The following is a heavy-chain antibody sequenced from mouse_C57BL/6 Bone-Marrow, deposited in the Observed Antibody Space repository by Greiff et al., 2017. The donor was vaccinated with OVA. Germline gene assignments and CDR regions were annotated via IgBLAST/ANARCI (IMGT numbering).Heavy chain of an antibody. CDR3: ARTHYYGSDWYFDV. CDR1: GFSLTSYA. Sequence: VKLVESGPGLVAPSQSLSITCTVSGFSLTSYAISWVRQPPGKGLEWLGVIWTGGGTNYNSALKSRLSISKDNSKSQVFLKMNSLQTDDTARYYCARTHYYGSDWYFDVWGTGTTVTVSS. D-gene: IGHD1-1*01. J-gene: IGHJ1*03. V-gene: IGHV2-9-1*01. CDR2: IWTGGGT.